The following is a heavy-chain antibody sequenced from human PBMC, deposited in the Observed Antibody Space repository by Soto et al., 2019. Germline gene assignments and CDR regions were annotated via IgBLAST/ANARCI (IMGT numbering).Heavy chain of an antibody. Sequence: PGGSLRLSCAASGFTFSSYAMSWVRQAPGKGLDWVAVISYDGNTQFYGDSVKGRFIVSRDNSRNTLYLQLNNLQAEDTAVYYCAKVSRPSRISTPDFDYWGQGTPVTVSS. CDR3: AKVSRPSRISTPDFDY. J-gene: IGHJ4*01. CDR2: ISYDGNTQ. CDR1: GFTFSSYA. V-gene: IGHV3-30-3*01.